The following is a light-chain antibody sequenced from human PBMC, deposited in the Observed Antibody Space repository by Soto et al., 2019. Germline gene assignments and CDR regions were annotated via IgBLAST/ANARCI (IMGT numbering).Light chain of an antibody. CDR3: SSYTSSSPCV. J-gene: IGLJ1*01. CDR2: EVS. Sequence: LAQPASVSGSPGQSITISCTGTSSDVGGYRYVSWYQQNPGKAPKLIIYEVSNRPSGVSNRFSGSKSGNTASLTISGLQAEDEADYYCSSYTSSSPCVFGTGTKVTVL. CDR1: SSDVGGYRY. V-gene: IGLV2-14*01.